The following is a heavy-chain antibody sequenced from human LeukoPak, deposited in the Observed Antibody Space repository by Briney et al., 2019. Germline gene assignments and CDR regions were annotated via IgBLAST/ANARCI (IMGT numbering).Heavy chain of an antibody. CDR1: GGSISSGDDY. V-gene: IGHV4-30-4*01. CDR3: ARLVGYYSRGSCYHFDY. J-gene: IGHJ4*02. Sequence: SQTLSLTCTVSGGSISSGDDYWSWIRQPPGKGLEWIGYIYYSGTTYYNPSLKSRASISVDTSKSQFSLKLSSVTAADTAVYFCARLVGYYSRGSCYHFDYWGQGSLVTVSS. CDR2: IYYSGTT. D-gene: IGHD2-15*01.